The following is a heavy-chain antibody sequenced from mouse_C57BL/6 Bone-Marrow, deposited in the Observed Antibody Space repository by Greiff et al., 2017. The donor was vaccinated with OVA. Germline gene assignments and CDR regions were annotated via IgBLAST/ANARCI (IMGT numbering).Heavy chain of an antibody. CDR3: ASLRHYAMDY. V-gene: IGHV1-42*01. Sequence: DVQLQESGPELVKPGASVKISCKASGYSFTGYYMNWVKQSPEKSLEWIGEINPSTGGTTYNQKFKAKATLTVDKSSSTAYMQLKSLTSEDSAVYYCASLRHYAMDYWGQGTSVTVSS. D-gene: IGHD1-1*01. CDR2: INPSTGGT. J-gene: IGHJ4*01. CDR1: GYSFTGYY.